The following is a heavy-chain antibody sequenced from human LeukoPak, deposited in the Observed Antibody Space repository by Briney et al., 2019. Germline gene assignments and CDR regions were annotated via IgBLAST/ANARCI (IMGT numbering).Heavy chain of an antibody. Sequence: SQTLSLTCTVSGGSISSNDCYWSWIRQPPGKGLEWFGSIHYSGTPYYNPSLKSRATISVDTSKNQFSLKLSSVTAADTAVYYCARGGTRTRGITMVRGVGDDMDVWGQGTTVTVSS. D-gene: IGHD3-10*01. CDR2: IHYSGTP. J-gene: IGHJ6*02. V-gene: IGHV4-39*07. CDR1: GGSISSNDCY. CDR3: ARGGTRTRGITMVRGVGDDMDV.